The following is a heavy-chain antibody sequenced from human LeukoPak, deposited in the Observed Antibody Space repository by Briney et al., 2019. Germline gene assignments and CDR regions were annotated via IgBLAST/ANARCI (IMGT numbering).Heavy chain of an antibody. D-gene: IGHD6-19*01. CDR3: AKDLLPGVAVAGGFDY. J-gene: IGHJ4*02. Sequence: SGGSLRLSCAASGFTFSSYAMSWVRRAPGKGLEWVSAISGSGGSTYYADSVKGRFTISRDNSKNTLYLQMNSLRAEDTAVYYCAKDLLPGVAVAGGFDYWGQGTLVTVSS. CDR1: GFTFSSYA. CDR2: ISGSGGST. V-gene: IGHV3-23*01.